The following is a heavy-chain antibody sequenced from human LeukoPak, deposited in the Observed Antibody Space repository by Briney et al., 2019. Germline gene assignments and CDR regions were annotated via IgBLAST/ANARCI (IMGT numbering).Heavy chain of an antibody. D-gene: IGHD4-17*01. CDR2: IRYDGSNK. CDR1: GFTFSSYG. CDR3: ARAHDYGDYYFDY. V-gene: IGHV3-33*01. J-gene: IGHJ4*02. Sequence: GGSLRLSCAASGFTFSSYGMHWVRQAPGKGLEWVAVIRYDGSNKYYADSVKGRFTISRDNSKNTLYLQMNSLRAEDTAVYYCARAHDYGDYYFDYWGQGTLVTVSS.